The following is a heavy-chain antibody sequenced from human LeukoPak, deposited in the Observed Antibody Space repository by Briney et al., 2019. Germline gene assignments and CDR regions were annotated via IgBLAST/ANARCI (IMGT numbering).Heavy chain of an antibody. CDR1: GYTFTGYY. V-gene: IGHV1-18*04. D-gene: IGHD3-22*01. CDR3: ARDMGHYYDSSGYPMIDY. J-gene: IGHJ4*02. CDR2: ISAYNGNT. Sequence: ASVKVSCKASGYTFTGYYMHWVRQAPGQGLEWMGWISAYNGNTNYAQKLQGRVTMTTDTSTSTAYMELRSLRSDDTAVYYCARDMGHYYDSSGYPMIDYWGQGTLVTVSS.